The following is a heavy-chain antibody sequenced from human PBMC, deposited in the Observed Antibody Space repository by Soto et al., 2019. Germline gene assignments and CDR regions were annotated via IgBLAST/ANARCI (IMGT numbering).Heavy chain of an antibody. CDR1: GGSISSGGYY. CDR2: IYYSGST. D-gene: IGHD2-21*01. Sequence: PSEPLSLTCTVSGGSISSGGYYWSWIRQHPGKGLEWIGYIYYSGSTYSNPSLKSRVTISVDTSKNQFSLKLSSVTAADTAVYYCARGHGYCYNFPRPGSCDYWGQGTLVTVSS. J-gene: IGHJ4*02. CDR3: ARGHGYCYNFPRPGSCDY. V-gene: IGHV4-31*03.